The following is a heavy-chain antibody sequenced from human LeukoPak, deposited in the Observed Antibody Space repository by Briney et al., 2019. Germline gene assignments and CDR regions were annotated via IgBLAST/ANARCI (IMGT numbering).Heavy chain of an antibody. CDR1: GYTFTAYY. D-gene: IGHD6-13*01. CDR3: ATIAAAGDFDL. CDR2: IKPNSGDT. Sequence: ASVTVTCKASGYTFTAYYMHWVRQPPGQGLEWMGWIKPNSGDTKYPQIFLGSHTITRATSISTAHMDLSRVTSDDTGIYYCATIAAAGDFDLWGQGTLVTVSS. V-gene: IGHV1-2*02. J-gene: IGHJ4*02.